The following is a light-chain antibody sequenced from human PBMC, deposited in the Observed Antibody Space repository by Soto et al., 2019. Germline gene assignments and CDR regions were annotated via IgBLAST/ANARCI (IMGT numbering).Light chain of an antibody. CDR3: SSYTSSSTLV. V-gene: IGLV2-14*01. J-gene: IGLJ2*01. CDR1: SSDVGGYNY. Sequence: QSALTQPASVSGSPGQSITISCTGTSSDVGGYNYVSWYQQHPGKAPKLMIYDVINRPSGVSNRFSGSKFGNTASLTISGLQVEDEADYYCSSYTSSSTLVFGGGTKLTVL. CDR2: DVI.